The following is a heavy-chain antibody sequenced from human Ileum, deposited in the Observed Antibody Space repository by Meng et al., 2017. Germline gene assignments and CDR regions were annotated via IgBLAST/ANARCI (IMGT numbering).Heavy chain of an antibody. D-gene: IGHD6-13*01. CDR1: GFTFSNYA. CDR3: AKEVAALGTPLFDS. V-gene: IGHV3-23*01. Sequence: GGPLRLSCVASGFTFSNYALSWVRQAPGKGLEWVSGISDIGFGTYYADSVKGRFTISRDNSQNTLYLQMYNLRVEDAAVYYCAKEVAALGTPLFDSWGQGTLVTVSS. J-gene: IGHJ4*02. CDR2: ISDIGFGT.